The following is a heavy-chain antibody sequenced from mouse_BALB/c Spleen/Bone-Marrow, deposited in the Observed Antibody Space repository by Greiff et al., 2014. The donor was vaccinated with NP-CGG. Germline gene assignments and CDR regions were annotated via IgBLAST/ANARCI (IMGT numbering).Heavy chain of an antibody. Sequence: DLVKPGASVKLSCKASGYTFTSYWINWIKQRPGQGLEWIGRISPGSGTTYYNEMFKGKATLTVDTSSTTAYIQLSSLSSEDYAVYFCARGSYYYGSSSPWFAYWGQGTLVTVSA. CDR1: GYTFTSYW. V-gene: IGHV1S41*01. D-gene: IGHD1-1*01. CDR2: ISPGSGTT. J-gene: IGHJ3*01. CDR3: ARGSYYYGSSSPWFAY.